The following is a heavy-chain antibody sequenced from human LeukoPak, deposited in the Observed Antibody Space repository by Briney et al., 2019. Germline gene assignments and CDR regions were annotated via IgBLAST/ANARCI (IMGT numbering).Heavy chain of an antibody. CDR2: ISAYNGNT. Sequence: ASVKVSCKASGYTFTSYGISWVRQAPGQGLEWMGWISAYNGNTNYAQKLQGRVTMTTDTSTSAAYMELRSLRSDDTAVYYCARRAGLRLGELSYDYWGQGTLVTVSS. J-gene: IGHJ4*02. D-gene: IGHD3-16*02. CDR1: GYTFTSYG. V-gene: IGHV1-18*01. CDR3: ARRAGLRLGELSYDY.